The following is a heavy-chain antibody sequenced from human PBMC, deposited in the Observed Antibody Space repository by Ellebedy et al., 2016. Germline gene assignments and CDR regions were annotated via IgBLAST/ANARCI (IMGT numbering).Heavy chain of an antibody. D-gene: IGHD6-19*01. CDR3: ASGDSSGWSVTFDI. CDR1: GFSVSDNF. J-gene: IGHJ3*02. Sequence: GGSLRLSXAASGFSVSDNFMNWVRQAPGKGLVWVSRIKYDGSSTSYADSVKGRFTISRDNAKNTLYLQMNSLRAEDTAVYYCASGDSSGWSVTFDIWGQGTMVTVSS. V-gene: IGHV3-74*01. CDR2: IKYDGSST.